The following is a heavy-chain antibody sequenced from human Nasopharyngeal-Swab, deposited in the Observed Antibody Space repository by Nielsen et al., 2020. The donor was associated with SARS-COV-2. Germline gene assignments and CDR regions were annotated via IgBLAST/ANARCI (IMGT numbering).Heavy chain of an antibody. D-gene: IGHD2-15*01. CDR3: ARGPIKQRIYYYYGMDV. Sequence: SETLSLTCAVYGGSFSGYYWSWIRQPPGKGLEWIGEINHSGSTNYNPSLKSRVTISVDTSKNQFSLKLSSVTAADTAVYYRARGPIKQRIYYYYGMDVWGQGTTVTVSS. J-gene: IGHJ6*02. V-gene: IGHV4-34*01. CDR2: INHSGST. CDR1: GGSFSGYY.